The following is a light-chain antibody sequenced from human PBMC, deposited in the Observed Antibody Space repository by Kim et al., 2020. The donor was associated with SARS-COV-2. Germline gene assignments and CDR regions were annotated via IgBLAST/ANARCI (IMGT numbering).Light chain of an antibody. CDR3: QSYDSTIQV. Sequence: GKTVTLPCSRSSGTIATNCVQWYQQRPGSSPATVIYENDRRPSGVPTRFSGSIDSSTNSASLTISGLTSEDEADYYCQSYDSTIQVFGGGTQLTVL. V-gene: IGLV6-57*01. CDR1: SGTIATNC. J-gene: IGLJ3*02. CDR2: END.